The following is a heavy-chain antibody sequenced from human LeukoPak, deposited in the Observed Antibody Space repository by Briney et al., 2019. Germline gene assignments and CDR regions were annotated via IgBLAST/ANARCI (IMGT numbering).Heavy chain of an antibody. CDR2: IYYSGRT. V-gene: IGHV4-59*08. Sequence: SETLSLTCTVSGVALSSYVGNSVPEPPGKGLEWIGYIYYSGRTNYNPSLKSRVTISVDTSKNQVSLKLSSVTAADTAVYYCARRDCINGVCLFDYWGQRTLVTVS. D-gene: IGHD2-8*01. CDR1: GVALSSYV. CDR3: ARRDCINGVCLFDY. J-gene: IGHJ4*02.